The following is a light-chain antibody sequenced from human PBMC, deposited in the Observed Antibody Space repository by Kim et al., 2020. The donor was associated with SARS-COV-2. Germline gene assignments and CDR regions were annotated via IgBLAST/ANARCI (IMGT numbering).Light chain of an antibody. J-gene: IGKJ2*01. Sequence: DIQMIQSPSSLSASVGDRVTITCRASQGITNHLAWYQQKPGKVPKLLIYAASTLQSGVPSRFSGSGSGTDFALTISSLQPEDVATYYCQKYDRVPRTFGQGTKLEI. CDR1: QGITNH. CDR2: AAS. CDR3: QKYDRVPRT. V-gene: IGKV1-27*01.